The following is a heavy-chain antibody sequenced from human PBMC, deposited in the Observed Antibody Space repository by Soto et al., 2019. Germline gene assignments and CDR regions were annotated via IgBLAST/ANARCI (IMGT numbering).Heavy chain of an antibody. D-gene: IGHD4-17*01. CDR1: GFTFSSYA. V-gene: IGHV3-23*01. Sequence: EVHLLESGGDLVQPGGSLRLSCEASGFTFSSYAMSWVRQAPGKGLEWVSGISVGGGSPYYADSVKGRFTISRDNSKNTLYLNMKSRRVEDTALYYCAKEPGADYGDYCDYWGQGTLVTVSS. CDR3: AKEPGADYGDYCDY. CDR2: ISVGGGSP. J-gene: IGHJ4*02.